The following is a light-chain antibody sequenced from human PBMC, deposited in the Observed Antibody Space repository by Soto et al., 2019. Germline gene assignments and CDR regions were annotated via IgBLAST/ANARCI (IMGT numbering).Light chain of an antibody. CDR3: QQYGSSPCT. Sequence: EIVLTQSPGTLSLSSRERATLSCRASQSVSDNYLAWYQQKPGQAPRLLIYGASSRAAGIPDRFSGSGSGPDFTLTISRLGPEDVAVYFCQQYGSSPCTFGQGTKVDIK. CDR1: QSVSDNY. CDR2: GAS. V-gene: IGKV3-20*01. J-gene: IGKJ1*01.